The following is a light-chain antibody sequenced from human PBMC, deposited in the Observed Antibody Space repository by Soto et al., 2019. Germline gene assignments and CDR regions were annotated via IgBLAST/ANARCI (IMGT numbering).Light chain of an antibody. CDR2: GAS. CDR1: QSVSSN. J-gene: IGKJ1*01. Sequence: EIVMTQSPATLSVSPGERATLSCRASQSVSSNLAWYQQKPGQAPRLLIYGASTRSTGIPARLSGSRSGTELTLTISSLQSEDFAVYYCQQYNNWRGTFGQGTMVEIK. V-gene: IGKV3-15*01. CDR3: QQYNNWRGT.